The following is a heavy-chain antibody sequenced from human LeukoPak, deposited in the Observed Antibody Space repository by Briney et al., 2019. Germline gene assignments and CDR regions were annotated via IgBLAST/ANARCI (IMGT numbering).Heavy chain of an antibody. CDR2: INPNSGGT. CDR1: GYTFTGYY. D-gene: IGHD3-16*01. Sequence: ASVKVSCKASGYTFTGYYMHWVRQAPGQGLEWMGWINPNSGGTNYAQKFQGRVTMTRDTSISTAYMELSRLRSDDTAVYYCARDFSTWYYDYVWGSYREDEFDYWGQGTLVTVSS. J-gene: IGHJ4*02. V-gene: IGHV1-2*02. CDR3: ARDFSTWYYDYVWGSYREDEFDY.